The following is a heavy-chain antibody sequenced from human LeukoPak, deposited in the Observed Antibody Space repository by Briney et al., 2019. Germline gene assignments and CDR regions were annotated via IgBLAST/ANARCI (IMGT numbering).Heavy chain of an antibody. CDR1: GGTFSSYA. D-gene: IGHD6-19*01. CDR3: ARDGEWLTPYYFDY. Sequence: SVKVSCKASGGTFSSYAISWVRQAPGQGLEWMGRIIPILGIANYAQKFQGRVTITADKSTSTAYMELSSLRSEDTAVYYCARDGEWLTPYYFDYWGQGTLVTVSS. V-gene: IGHV1-69*04. J-gene: IGHJ4*02. CDR2: IIPILGIA.